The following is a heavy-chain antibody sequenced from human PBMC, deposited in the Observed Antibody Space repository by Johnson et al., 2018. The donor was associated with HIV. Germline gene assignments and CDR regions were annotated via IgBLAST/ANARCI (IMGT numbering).Heavy chain of an antibody. CDR2: MTSDGSST. Sequence: EVQLVESGGGLVQPGGSLRLSCAASGFTLSSYWIHWVRQAPGKGLVWVSRMTSDGSSTSYADSVKGRFTISRDNAKNTLYLQMNCLRAEDTAVYYCARDPSAGEQLDDAFYIWGQGTIVTVSS. V-gene: IGHV3-74*01. CDR3: ARDPSAGEQLDDAFYI. D-gene: IGHD6-6*01. J-gene: IGHJ3*02. CDR1: GFTLSSYW.